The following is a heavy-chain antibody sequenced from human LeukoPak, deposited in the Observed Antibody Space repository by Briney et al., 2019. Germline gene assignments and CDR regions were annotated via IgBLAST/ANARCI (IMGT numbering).Heavy chain of an antibody. CDR1: GFTFSSYE. V-gene: IGHV3-48*03. CDR2: ISSSGSTI. Sequence: GGSLRLSCAASGFTFSSYEMNWVRQAPGKGLEWVSYISSSGSTIYYADSVKGRFTISRDNAKNPLYLQMNSLRAEDTAVYYCARVPGSHYYGSPPRKDATGYWGQGTLVTVSS. CDR3: ARVPGSHYYGSPPRKDATGY. D-gene: IGHD3-10*01. J-gene: IGHJ4*02.